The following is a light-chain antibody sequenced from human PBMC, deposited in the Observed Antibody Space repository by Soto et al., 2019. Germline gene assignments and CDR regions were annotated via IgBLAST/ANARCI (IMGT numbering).Light chain of an antibody. CDR1: QSVTSGY. J-gene: IGKJ5*01. V-gene: IGKV3-20*01. CDR2: GAS. Sequence: EIVLTQSPGTLSLSPGERATLSCRASQSVTSGYLAWYQQQPNQAPRLLIYGASYRATDIPDRFSGGGSGTDFTLTISILEPEDFVVYYCQHYSSSPPAITFGQGTRLEIK. CDR3: QHYSSSPPAIT.